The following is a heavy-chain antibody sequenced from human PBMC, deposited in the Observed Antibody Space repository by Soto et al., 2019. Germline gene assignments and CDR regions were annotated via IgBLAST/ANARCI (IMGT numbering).Heavy chain of an antibody. CDR2: ISGSGGST. CDR3: AKDKYRTVTTHYFDY. D-gene: IGHD4-4*01. CDR1: GFTFSSYA. J-gene: IGHJ4*02. Sequence: GGSLRLSCAASGFTFSSYAMSWVSQAPGKGLEWVSAISGSGGSTYYADSVKGRFTISRDNSKNTLYLQMNSLRAEDTAVYYCAKDKYRTVTTHYFDYWGQGTLVTVSS. V-gene: IGHV3-23*01.